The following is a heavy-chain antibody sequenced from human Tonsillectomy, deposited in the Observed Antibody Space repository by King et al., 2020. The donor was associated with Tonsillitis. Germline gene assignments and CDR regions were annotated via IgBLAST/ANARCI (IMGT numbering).Heavy chain of an antibody. J-gene: IGHJ5*02. Sequence: VQLQQWGAGLLTPSETLSLTCAVYGGSFSGYYWSWIRQPPGKGLEWIGEINHSGSTNYNPSLKSRVTISEDTSKNQLALKLSSVTAADTAVNYCARGITIFRLPVTYFLDLWGEGPLLTVSA. CDR3: ARGITIFRLPVTYFLDL. CDR2: INHSGST. V-gene: IGHV4-34*01. CDR1: GGSFSGYY. D-gene: IGHD3-9*01.